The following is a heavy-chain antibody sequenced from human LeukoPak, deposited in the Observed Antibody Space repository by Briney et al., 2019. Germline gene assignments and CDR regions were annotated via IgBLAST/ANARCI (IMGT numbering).Heavy chain of an antibody. Sequence: SQTLSLTCTVSGGSISSGGYYWSWIRQHPGKGLEWIGYIYYSGSTYYKPSLKSRVTISVDTSKNQFSLKLSSVTAADTAVYYCARVNYYDERWFDPWGQGTLVTVSS. CDR2: IYYSGST. D-gene: IGHD3-22*01. CDR3: ARVNYYDERWFDP. V-gene: IGHV4-31*03. J-gene: IGHJ5*02. CDR1: GGSISSGGYY.